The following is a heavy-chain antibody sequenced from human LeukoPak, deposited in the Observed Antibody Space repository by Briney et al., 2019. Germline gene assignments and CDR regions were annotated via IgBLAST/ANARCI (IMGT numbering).Heavy chain of an antibody. J-gene: IGHJ4*02. CDR3: AKNVNRGTVAAPGY. CDR2: IWYDGSNK. Sequence: PGRSLRLSCPASGFTFSSYGMHWVRQAPGKGLEWVAVIWYDGSNKYYADSVKGRFTISRDNSKNTLYLQMNSLRAEDTAVYYWAKNVNRGTVAAPGYWGQGTLVTVSS. V-gene: IGHV3-33*06. CDR1: GFTFSSYG. D-gene: IGHD2-15*01.